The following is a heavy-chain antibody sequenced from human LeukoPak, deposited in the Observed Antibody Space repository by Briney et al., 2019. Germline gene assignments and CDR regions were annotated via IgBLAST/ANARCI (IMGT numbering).Heavy chain of an antibody. D-gene: IGHD1-1*01. CDR1: GYTFTSYA. J-gene: IGHJ3*02. V-gene: IGHV1-69*05. Sequence: GASVKVSCKASGYTFTSYAISWVRQAPGQGLEWMGGIIPIFGTANYAQKFQGRVTITTDESTSTAYMELSSLRSEDTAVYYCARDPGVQLERGFDIWGQGTMVTVSS. CDR3: ARDPGVQLERGFDI. CDR2: IIPIFGTA.